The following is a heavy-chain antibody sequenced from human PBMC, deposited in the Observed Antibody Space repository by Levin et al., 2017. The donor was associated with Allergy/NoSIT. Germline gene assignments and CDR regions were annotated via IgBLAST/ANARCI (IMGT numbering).Heavy chain of an antibody. Sequence: GGSLRLSCAASGFTFNTYGMHWVLQAPGKGLEWVAVIWYDGTNKYYADSVKGRFTISRDNSKNTLYLQMNSLRVEDTAVYYCARDFALGAAGLVDSWGQGTLVTVSS. J-gene: IGHJ4*02. V-gene: IGHV3-33*01. D-gene: IGHD6-13*01. CDR1: GFTFNTYG. CDR3: ARDFALGAAGLVDS. CDR2: IWYDGTNK.